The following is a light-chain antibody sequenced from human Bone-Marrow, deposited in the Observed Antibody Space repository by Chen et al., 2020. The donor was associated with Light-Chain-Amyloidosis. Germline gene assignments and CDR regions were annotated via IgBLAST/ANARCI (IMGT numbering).Light chain of an antibody. J-gene: IGLJ2*01. CDR2: SDT. CDR1: DLPTKY. V-gene: IGLV3-25*03. Sequence: SYELTQLPSVSVSPGKTARLTCSGDDLPTKYAYWYQQKPGQAPVLVIHSDTERPTGISERFSGSSSGTTATLTISGVQAEDEADYHCQSADSSGTYEVIFGGGTKLTVL. CDR3: QSADSSGTYEVI.